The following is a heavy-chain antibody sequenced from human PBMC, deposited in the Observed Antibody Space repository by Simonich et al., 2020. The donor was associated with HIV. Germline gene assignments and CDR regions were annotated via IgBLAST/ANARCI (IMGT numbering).Heavy chain of an antibody. Sequence: VQLPQWGAGLLTPSETLSLTCVVFVGSLSGHYWSWIRQPPGKGLEWIGEINHRGNTNYNPSLKRRVAISVDTAKNQFSLNLSSVTAADTAVYYCARSPYYYDISGDLDYWGQGTLVTVSS. CDR3: ARSPYYYDISGDLDY. D-gene: IGHD3-22*01. J-gene: IGHJ4*02. V-gene: IGHV4-34*01. CDR2: INHRGNT. CDR1: VGSLSGHY.